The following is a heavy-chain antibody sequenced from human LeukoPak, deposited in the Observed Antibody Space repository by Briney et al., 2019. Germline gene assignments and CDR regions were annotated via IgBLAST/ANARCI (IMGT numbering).Heavy chain of an antibody. D-gene: IGHD1-20*01. V-gene: IGHV1-18*04. CDR2: ISGYNANT. Sequence: ASVKVSCKASGYTFTSHGISWVRQAPGQGLEWMGWISGYNANTNYAQKVQGRVTMTTNTSTSTAYMELSSLRSEDTAVYYCARITGRHNYYFDYWGQGTLVTVSS. CDR3: ARITGRHNYYFDY. CDR1: GYTFTSHG. J-gene: IGHJ4*02.